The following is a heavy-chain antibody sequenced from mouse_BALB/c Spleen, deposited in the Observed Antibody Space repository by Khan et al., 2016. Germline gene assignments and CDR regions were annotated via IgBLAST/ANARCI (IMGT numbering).Heavy chain of an antibody. CDR2: ISYDGSN. CDR1: GYSITSGYY. J-gene: IGHJ2*01. CDR3: ARWDCGRRRYYVDY. V-gene: IGHV3-6*02. D-gene: IGHD1-1*01. Sequence: EVELVESGPGLVKPSQSLSLTCSVTGYSITSGYYWNWIRQFPGNKLEWMGYISYDGSNNYNPSLKNRFSITRDTSRNQFFLKLNSVTTEDTATYYCARWDCGRRRYYVDYWGQGTTLTVSS.